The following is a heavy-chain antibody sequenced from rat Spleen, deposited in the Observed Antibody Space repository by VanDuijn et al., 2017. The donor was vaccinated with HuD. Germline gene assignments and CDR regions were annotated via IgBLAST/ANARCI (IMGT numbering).Heavy chain of an antibody. CDR2: IWGDGST. CDR3: ATQHYYDGYYRDS. CDR1: GFSLISYA. V-gene: IGHV2S61*01. Sequence: QVQLKESGPGLVQPSQTLSLTCTVSGFSLISYAVNWVRQPPGKGLEWMGGIWGDGSTNYRSALKSRLSISRDTSKSQVFLKMNNLQTEDTAMYFCATQHYYDGYYRDSWGQGVMVTVSS. J-gene: IGHJ2*01. D-gene: IGHD1-12*03.